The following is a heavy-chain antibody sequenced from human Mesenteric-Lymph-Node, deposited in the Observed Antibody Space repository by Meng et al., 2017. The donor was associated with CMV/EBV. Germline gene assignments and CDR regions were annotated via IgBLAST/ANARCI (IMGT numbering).Heavy chain of an antibody. V-gene: IGHV2-5*02. D-gene: IGHD2-21*02. J-gene: IGHJ4*02. CDR1: GFSLRTNGVG. Sequence: CPFSGFSLRTNGVGVGWIRQPPGEALEWLALIYWDDDEHYSPSLKSRITITKDTSKHQVVLTMTSMDPVDTAIYYCAHRPTATGPFDYWGQGTLVTVSS. CDR2: IYWDDDE. CDR3: AHRPTATGPFDY.